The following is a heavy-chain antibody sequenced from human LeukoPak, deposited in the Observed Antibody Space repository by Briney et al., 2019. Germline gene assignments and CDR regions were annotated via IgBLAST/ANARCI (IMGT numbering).Heavy chain of an antibody. D-gene: IGHD5-12*01. J-gene: IGHJ4*02. CDR2: IKQDGSEK. V-gene: IGHV3-7*03. Sequence: GGSLRLSCAASGFTFSSYWMSWVRQAPGKGLEWVANIKQDGSEKYYVDSVKGRSTISRDNAKNSLYLQMNSLRAEDTAVYYCARDSASGYDPPFDYWGQGTLVTVSS. CDR1: GFTFSSYW. CDR3: ARDSASGYDPPFDY.